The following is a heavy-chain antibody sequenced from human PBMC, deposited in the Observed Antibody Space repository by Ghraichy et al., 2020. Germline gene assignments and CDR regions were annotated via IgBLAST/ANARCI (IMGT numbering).Heavy chain of an antibody. CDR2: IYSGDST. J-gene: IGHJ4*02. CDR3: AREVPYGDDPAGGDY. Sequence: GGSLRLSCAASGFTVSSNYMSWVRQAPGKGLEWVSVIYSGDSTYYADSVEGRFTISRDNSKNTLYLQMNSLRAEDTAVYYCAREVPYGDDPAGGDYWGQGTLVTVSS. D-gene: IGHD4-17*01. CDR1: GFTVSSNY. V-gene: IGHV3-53*01.